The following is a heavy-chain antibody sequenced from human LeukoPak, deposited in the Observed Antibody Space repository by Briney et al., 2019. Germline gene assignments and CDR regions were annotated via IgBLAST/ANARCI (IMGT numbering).Heavy chain of an antibody. J-gene: IGHJ6*02. CDR1: GGSISSGGYY. Sequence: SETLSLTCPVSGGSISSGGYYWSWIRQHPGKGLEWIGYIYYSGSTYYNPSLKSRVTISVDTSKNQFSLKLSSVTAADTAVYYCARDWHRAPPVGMDVWGQGTTVTVSS. CDR2: IYYSGST. V-gene: IGHV4-31*03. CDR3: ARDWHRAPPVGMDV.